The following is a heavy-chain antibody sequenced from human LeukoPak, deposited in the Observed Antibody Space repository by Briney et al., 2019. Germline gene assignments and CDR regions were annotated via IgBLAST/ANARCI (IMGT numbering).Heavy chain of an antibody. CDR3: ARDSVAVRPGWFDP. CDR1: GYTFTTYG. D-gene: IGHD6-6*01. Sequence: ASVKVSCEASGYTFTTYGINWVRQAPGQGLEWLGWISVYNGNTKYAQKFQGRVTMTTDTSTSTAYMELRSLRSDDTAVYYCARDSVAVRPGWFDPWGQGTLVIVSS. J-gene: IGHJ5*02. CDR2: ISVYNGNT. V-gene: IGHV1-18*01.